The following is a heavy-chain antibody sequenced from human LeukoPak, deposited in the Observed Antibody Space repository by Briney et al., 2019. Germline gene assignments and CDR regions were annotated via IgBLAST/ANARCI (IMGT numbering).Heavy chain of an antibody. J-gene: IGHJ6*03. D-gene: IGHD6-13*01. CDR2: IYSRGDT. CDR1: EFIVSINY. Sequence: GGSLRLSCAASEFIVSINYMTWVRQAPGKGLEWVSLIYSRGDTKYADSVKGRFTISRDNSKNTLYLQMNSLRAEDTAVYYCAKETAAGIGAKRLYYSYYMDVWGKGTTVTIPS. CDR3: AKETAAGIGAKRLYYSYYMDV. V-gene: IGHV3-66*03.